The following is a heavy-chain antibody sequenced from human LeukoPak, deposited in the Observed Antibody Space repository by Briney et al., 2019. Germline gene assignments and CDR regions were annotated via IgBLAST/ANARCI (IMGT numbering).Heavy chain of an antibody. D-gene: IGHD3-22*01. CDR1: GGSISSYY. V-gene: IGHV4-59*01. Sequence: SEALSLTCSVSGGSISSYYWSWIRQPPGKGLEWIRYIYYSGSTNYNPSLKSRVTISVDTSKNQFSLKLSSVTAADTAVYYCARGQVNYYDSSGYYNDAFDIWGQGTMVTVSS. CDR3: ARGQVNYYDSSGYYNDAFDI. J-gene: IGHJ3*02. CDR2: IYYSGST.